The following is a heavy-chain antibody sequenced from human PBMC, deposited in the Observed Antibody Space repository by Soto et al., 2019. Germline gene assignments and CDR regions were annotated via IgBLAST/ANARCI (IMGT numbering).Heavy chain of an antibody. V-gene: IGHV1-58*01. J-gene: IGHJ5*02. CDR2: IVVGSGNT. CDR1: GFTFTSSA. D-gene: IGHD3-22*01. Sequence: QMQLVQSGPEVKKPGTSVKVSCKASGFTFTSSAVQWVRQARGQRLEWLGWIVVGSGNTNYAQKFQERVTMTRDVSTSTAYMELSRLSSEDTSLYYCAADPAYTNYYDSSCYTHWFDPWGQGTLVTVSS. CDR3: AADPAYTNYYDSSCYTHWFDP.